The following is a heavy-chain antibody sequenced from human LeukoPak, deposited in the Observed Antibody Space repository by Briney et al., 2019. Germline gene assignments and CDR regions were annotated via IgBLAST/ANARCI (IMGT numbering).Heavy chain of an antibody. J-gene: IGHJ4*02. CDR1: EFTFSSYR. V-gene: IGHV3-21*01. CDR3: ARDGYGGYGLDY. D-gene: IGHD4-17*01. CDR2: ISSSSSYI. Sequence: GGSLRLSCAASEFTFSSYRMNWVRQTPGKGLEWVSSISSSSSYIYYADSVKGRFTISRDNAKNSLYLQMNGLRAEDTAVYYCARDGYGGYGLDYWGQGILVTVSS.